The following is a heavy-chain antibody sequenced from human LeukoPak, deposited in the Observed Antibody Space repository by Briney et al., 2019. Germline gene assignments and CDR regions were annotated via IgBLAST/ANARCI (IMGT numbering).Heavy chain of an antibody. CDR3: ASNHYGDYDYFDY. CDR1: GFTFSSYG. D-gene: IGHD4-17*01. Sequence: GRSLRLSCAASGFTFSSYGMHRVRQAPGKGLEWVAVIWYDGSNKYYADSVKGRFTISRDNSKNTLYLQMNSLRAEDTAVYYCASNHYGDYDYFDYWGQGTLVTVSS. CDR2: IWYDGSNK. V-gene: IGHV3-33*01. J-gene: IGHJ4*02.